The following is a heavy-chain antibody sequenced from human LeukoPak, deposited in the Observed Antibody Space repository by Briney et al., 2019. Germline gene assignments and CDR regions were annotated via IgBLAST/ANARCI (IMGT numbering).Heavy chain of an antibody. CDR3: AKDQWWFGESDAFDI. CDR1: GGSFSVYY. Sequence: SETLSLTCAVYGGSFSVYYWSWIRQPPGKGLEWIGEINHSGSTNYNPSLKSRVTISVDTSKNQFSLKLSSVTAADTAVYYCAKDQWWFGESDAFDIWGQGTMVTVSS. V-gene: IGHV4-34*01. J-gene: IGHJ3*02. CDR2: INHSGST. D-gene: IGHD3-10*01.